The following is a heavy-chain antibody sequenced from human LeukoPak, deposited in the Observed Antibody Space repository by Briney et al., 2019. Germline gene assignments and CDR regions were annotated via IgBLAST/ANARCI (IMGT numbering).Heavy chain of an antibody. V-gene: IGHV3-11*01. J-gene: IGHJ3*02. D-gene: IGHD6-13*01. CDR1: GFTFSDYY. Sequence: GGSLRLSCAASGFTFSDYYMSWIRQAPGKGLEWVPYISSSGSTIYYADSVKGRSTISRDNAKNSLYLQMNSLRAEDTAVYYCARDEAAAGRSIDAFDIWGQGTMVTVSS. CDR3: ARDEAAAGRSIDAFDI. CDR2: ISSSGSTI.